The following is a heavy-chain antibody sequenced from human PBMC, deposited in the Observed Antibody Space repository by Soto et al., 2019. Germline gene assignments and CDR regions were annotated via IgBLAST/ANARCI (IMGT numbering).Heavy chain of an antibody. Sequence: SVKVSCKASGGTFSSYAISWVRQAPGQGLEWMGGIIPIFGTANYAQKFQGRVTITPDESTSTAYMELSSLRSEDTAVYYCARDLRAPQTNRFDPWGQGTLVTVSS. CDR1: GGTFSSYA. CDR2: IIPIFGTA. CDR3: ARDLRAPQTNRFDP. V-gene: IGHV1-69*13. J-gene: IGHJ5*02.